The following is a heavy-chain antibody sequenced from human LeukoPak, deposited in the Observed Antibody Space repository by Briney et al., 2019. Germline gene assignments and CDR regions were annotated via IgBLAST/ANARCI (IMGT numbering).Heavy chain of an antibody. CDR3: ARQDSKVGAYTGPYYFDY. CDR1: GGSISGYY. CDR2: IYTSGTT. D-gene: IGHD1-26*01. Sequence: SETLSLTCTVSGGSISGYYWSWIRQPAGKGLEWIGRIYTSGTTHDNPSLKSRVTMSVDTSKNQVSLKVSSETAADTAVYYCARQDSKVGAYTGPYYFDYWGQGTLVTVSS. J-gene: IGHJ4*02. V-gene: IGHV4-4*07.